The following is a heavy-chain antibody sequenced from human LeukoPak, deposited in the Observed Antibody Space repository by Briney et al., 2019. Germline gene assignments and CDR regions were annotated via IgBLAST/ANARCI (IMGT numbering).Heavy chain of an antibody. D-gene: IGHD5-12*01. V-gene: IGHV3-30-3*01. J-gene: IGHJ6*02. Sequence: PGRSLRLSCAASGFTFSSYAMHWVRQAPGKGLEWVAVISYDGSNKYYADSVKGRFTISRDNSKNTLYLQMNSLRAEDTAVYYCARDSIVTPTYGMDVWGQGTTVTVSS. CDR2: ISYDGSNK. CDR1: GFTFSSYA. CDR3: ARDSIVTPTYGMDV.